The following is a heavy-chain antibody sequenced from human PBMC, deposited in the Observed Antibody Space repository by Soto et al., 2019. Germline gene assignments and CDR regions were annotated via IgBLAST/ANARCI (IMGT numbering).Heavy chain of an antibody. CDR1: GGSFSGYY. J-gene: IGHJ4*02. V-gene: IGHV4-34*01. D-gene: IGHD3-3*01. Sequence: ETLSLTCAVYGGSFSGYYWSWIRQPPGKGLEWIGEINHSGSTNYNPSLKIRVTISVDTSKNQFSLKLSSVTAADTAVYYCARGAYYDFWSGYSTFDYWGQGTLVTVSS. CDR2: INHSGST. CDR3: ARGAYYDFWSGYSTFDY.